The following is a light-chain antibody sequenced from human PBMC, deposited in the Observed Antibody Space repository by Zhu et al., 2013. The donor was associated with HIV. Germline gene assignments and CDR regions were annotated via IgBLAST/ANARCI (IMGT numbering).Light chain of an antibody. CDR1: ESIRSW. Sequence: DTHMSQSPSTLSASVGARVTITCRASESIRSWLAWYQQKPGKAPKLLIYRASILGSGVPSRFSGSGSGTQFTLTINSLQPDDSATYYCQHYNGYPITFGGGTTVEIK. J-gene: IGKJ4*01. CDR3: QHYNGYPIT. CDR2: RAS. V-gene: IGKV1-5*03.